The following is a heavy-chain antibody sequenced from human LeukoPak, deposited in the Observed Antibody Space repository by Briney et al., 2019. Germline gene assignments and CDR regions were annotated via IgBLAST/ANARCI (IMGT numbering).Heavy chain of an antibody. CDR1: GGSISSSSYY. D-gene: IGHD3-10*01. V-gene: IGHV4-39*07. Sequence: SETLSLTCTVSGGSISSSSYYWGWIRQPPGKGLEWIGEINHSGSTNYNPSLKSRVTILVDTSKNQFSLELSSVTAADTAVYYCARSGRTMVRGVTDYWGQGTLVTVSS. CDR2: INHSGST. CDR3: ARSGRTMVRGVTDY. J-gene: IGHJ4*02.